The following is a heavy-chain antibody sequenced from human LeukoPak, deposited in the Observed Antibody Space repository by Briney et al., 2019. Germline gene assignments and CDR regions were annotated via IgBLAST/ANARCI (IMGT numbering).Heavy chain of an antibody. Sequence: ASVKVSCKASGGTFSSYAISCVRQAPGQGLEWMGGIIPIFGTANYAQKFQGRVTITADESTSTAYMELSSLRSEDTAVYYCARDLRHYYDSSGYGGYWGQGTLVTVSS. D-gene: IGHD3-22*01. CDR2: IIPIFGTA. CDR1: GGTFSSYA. CDR3: ARDLRHYYDSSGYGGY. V-gene: IGHV1-69*13. J-gene: IGHJ4*02.